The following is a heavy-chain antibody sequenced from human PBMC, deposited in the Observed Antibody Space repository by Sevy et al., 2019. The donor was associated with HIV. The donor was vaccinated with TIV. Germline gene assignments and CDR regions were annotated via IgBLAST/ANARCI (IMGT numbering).Heavy chain of an antibody. Sequence: GGSLRLSCEASGFIFGDYGMHWVRQAPGKGLEWVAGISWTSGTIGYGDSVKGRFTISRDTAKNSLYLQMNSLRSEDTALYYCVKDWRLFAYGAQNAFDIWGRGTMVTVS. CDR3: VKDWRLFAYGAQNAFDI. J-gene: IGHJ3*02. CDR2: ISWTSGTI. D-gene: IGHD2-2*03. V-gene: IGHV3-9*01. CDR1: GFIFGDYG.